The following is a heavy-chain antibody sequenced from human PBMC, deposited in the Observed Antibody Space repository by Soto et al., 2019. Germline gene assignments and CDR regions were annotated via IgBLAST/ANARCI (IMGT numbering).Heavy chain of an antibody. V-gene: IGHV3-30-3*01. CDR1: GFTFSSYA. CDR2: ISYDGSNK. J-gene: IGHJ5*02. Sequence: GGPLRLSWAAAGFTFSSYAMHWVRQAPGKGLEWVAVISYDGSNKYYADSVKGRFTISRDNSKNTLYLQMNSLRAEDTAVYYCARGPRPWGQGTLVTVSS. CDR3: ARGPRP.